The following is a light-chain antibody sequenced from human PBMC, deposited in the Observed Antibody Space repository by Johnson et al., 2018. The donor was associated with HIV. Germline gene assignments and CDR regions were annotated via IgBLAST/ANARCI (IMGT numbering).Light chain of an antibody. CDR1: SSNIGNNY. J-gene: IGLJ1*01. CDR2: DND. V-gene: IGLV1-51*01. CDR3: GAWHSSLSGGLSL. Sequence: QSVLTQPPSVSAAPGQKVTISCSGSSSNIGNNYVSWYQQVPGTAPKLLIYDNDRRPSGIPDRFSGYKSGTSATLGITGLQTGDEADYYCGAWHSSLSGGLSLFGTGTKVTVL.